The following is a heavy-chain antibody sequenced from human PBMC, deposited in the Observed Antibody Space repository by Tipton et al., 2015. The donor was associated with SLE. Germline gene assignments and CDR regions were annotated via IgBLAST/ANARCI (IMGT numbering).Heavy chain of an antibody. V-gene: IGHV3-30*19. J-gene: IGHJ3*02. Sequence: SLRLSCAASGFTFSSYGMHWVRQAPGKGLEWVAVISYDGSNKYYADSVKGRFTISRDNSKNTLYLQMNSLRAEDTAVYYCAREESVAPDAFDIWGQGTMVTVSS. CDR1: GFTFSSYG. D-gene: IGHD6-19*01. CDR2: ISYDGSNK. CDR3: AREESVAPDAFDI.